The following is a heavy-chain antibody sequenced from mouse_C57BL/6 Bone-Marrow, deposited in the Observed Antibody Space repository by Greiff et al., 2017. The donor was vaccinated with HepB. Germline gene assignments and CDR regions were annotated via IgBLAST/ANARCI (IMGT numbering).Heavy chain of an antibody. J-gene: IGHJ2*01. CDR1: GYTFTSYW. D-gene: IGHD3-2*02. V-gene: IGHV1-50*01. CDR2: IDPSDSYT. Sequence: VQLQQPGAELVKPGASVKLSCKASGYTFTSYWMQWVKQRPGQGLEWIGEIDPSDSYTNYNQKFKGKATLTVDTSSSTAYMQLSSLTSEDSAVYYCARNRTAQADYWGQGTTLTVSS. CDR3: ARNRTAQADY.